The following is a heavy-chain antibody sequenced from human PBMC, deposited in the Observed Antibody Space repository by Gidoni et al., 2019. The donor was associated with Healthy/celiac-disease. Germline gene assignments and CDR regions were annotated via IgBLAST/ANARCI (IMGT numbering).Heavy chain of an antibody. CDR3: AREKYYYDSSGYRGYYYGMDV. CDR1: GLPVSSNY. J-gene: IGHJ6*02. V-gene: IGHV3-53*04. D-gene: IGHD3-22*01. CDR2: IYSGGST. Sequence: EVQLVDSGGGLVQAGGSLRLSFAASGLPVSSNYMSWVCQSPGKGLEWVSVIYSGGSTYYADSVKGLFTISRHNSKNTRYLQMNSLRAEDTAVYYCAREKYYYDSSGYRGYYYGMDVWGQGTTVTVSS.